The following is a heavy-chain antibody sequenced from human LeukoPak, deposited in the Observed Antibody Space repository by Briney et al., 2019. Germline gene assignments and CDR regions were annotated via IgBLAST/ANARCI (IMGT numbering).Heavy chain of an antibody. CDR1: GGSISSSSYY. CDR2: IYYSGST. CDR3: ARLNDILTGYPNWFDP. Sequence: SETLSLTCTVSGGSISSSSYYWSWIRQPPGKGLEWIGNIYYSGSTYYNPSLKSRVTISVDTSKNQFSLKLSSVTAADTAVYYCARLNDILTGYPNWFDPWGQGTLVTVSS. V-gene: IGHV4-39*01. D-gene: IGHD3-9*01. J-gene: IGHJ5*02.